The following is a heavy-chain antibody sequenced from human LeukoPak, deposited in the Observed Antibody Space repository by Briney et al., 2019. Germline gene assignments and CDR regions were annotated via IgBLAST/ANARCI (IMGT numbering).Heavy chain of an antibody. Sequence: GGSLRLSCVAPGFTFSNYGMNWVRQAPGKGLEWVSFISSSSGTTYYADSVKGRFTISRDNAKNSLYLQMNSLRAEDTAVYYCARDDYNGSGSFAFFDYWGQGTLVTVSS. CDR2: ISSSSGTT. J-gene: IGHJ4*02. CDR3: ARDDYNGSGSFAFFDY. D-gene: IGHD3-10*01. CDR1: GFTFSNYG. V-gene: IGHV3-48*01.